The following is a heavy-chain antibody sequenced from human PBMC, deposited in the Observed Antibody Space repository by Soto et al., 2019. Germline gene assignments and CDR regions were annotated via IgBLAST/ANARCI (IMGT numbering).Heavy chain of an antibody. J-gene: IGHJ6*02. Sequence: SQTLSLTCAISGDSVSSNSAAWNWIRKSPSRCLEWLGRTYHRSKWHNDSAESVKSRITINPDTSKNQFSLQLNSVTPDDTAVYYCARDRAQFCMDVWGQGTTVTVSS. D-gene: IGHD3-10*01. CDR2: TYHRSKWHN. V-gene: IGHV6-1*01. CDR1: GDSVSSNSAA. CDR3: ARDRAQFCMDV.